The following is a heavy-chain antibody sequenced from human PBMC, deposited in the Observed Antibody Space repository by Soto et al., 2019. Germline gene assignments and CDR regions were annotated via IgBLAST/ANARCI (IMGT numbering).Heavy chain of an antibody. V-gene: IGHV1-8*01. D-gene: IGHD3-3*01. Sequence: ASVKVSCKASGYTFTSYDINWVRQATGQGLEWMGWMNPNSGNTGYAQKFQGRVTMTRNTSISTAYMELSSLRSEDTTVYYCARGRSPRYDFWSGYLRFDYWGQGTLVTVSS. CDR2: MNPNSGNT. J-gene: IGHJ4*02. CDR3: ARGRSPRYDFWSGYLRFDY. CDR1: GYTFTSYD.